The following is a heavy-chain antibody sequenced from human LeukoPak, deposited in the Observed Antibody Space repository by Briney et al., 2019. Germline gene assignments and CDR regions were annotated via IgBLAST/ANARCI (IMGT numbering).Heavy chain of an antibody. CDR3: ARAPRGVVVPAATANFDY. CDR1: GYTFTGYY. J-gene: IGHJ4*02. CDR2: INPNSGGT. Sequence: ASVKVSCKASGYTFTGYYMHWVRQAPGQGLEWMGWINPNSGGTNYAQKFQGRVTMTRDTSISTAYMELSRLRSDDTAVYYCARAPRGVVVPAATANFDYWGQGTLATVSS. V-gene: IGHV1-2*02. D-gene: IGHD2-2*01.